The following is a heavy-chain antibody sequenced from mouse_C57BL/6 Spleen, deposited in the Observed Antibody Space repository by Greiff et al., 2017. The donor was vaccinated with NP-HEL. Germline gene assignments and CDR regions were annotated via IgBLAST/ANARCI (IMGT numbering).Heavy chain of an antibody. J-gene: IGHJ3*01. CDR2: IWWDDDK. Sequence: QVTLKESGPGILQPYQTLSLTCSFSGFSLSTFGMGVGWIRQPSGKGLEWLAHIWWDDDKYYNPALKSRLTISKDTSKNQVFLKIANVDTADTATYYCARILIYDGYPAWFAYWGQGTLVTVSA. D-gene: IGHD2-3*01. CDR3: ARILIYDGYPAWFAY. CDR1: GFSLSTFGMG. V-gene: IGHV8-8*01.